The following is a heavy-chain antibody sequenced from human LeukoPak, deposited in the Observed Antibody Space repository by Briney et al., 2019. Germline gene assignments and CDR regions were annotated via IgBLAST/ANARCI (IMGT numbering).Heavy chain of an antibody. CDR1: GFTFSSYG. Sequence: GGSLRLSCAASGFTFSSYGMSWVRQAPGKGLEWVSAISGSGVMTDYADSVKGRFTVSGDNSKNTLYLQMSSLTAADTAVYYCAKDRSIGTYYTFDHWGQGTLVTVSA. V-gene: IGHV3-23*01. CDR2: ISGSGVMT. CDR3: AKDRSIGTYYTFDH. D-gene: IGHD1-26*01. J-gene: IGHJ4*02.